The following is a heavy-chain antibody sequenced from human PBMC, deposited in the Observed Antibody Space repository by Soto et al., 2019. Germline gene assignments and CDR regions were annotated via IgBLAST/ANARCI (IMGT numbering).Heavy chain of an antibody. CDR1: GGTFSSYA. Sequence: VASVKVSCKASGGTFSSYAISWVRQAPGQGLEWMGGIIPIFGTANYAQKFQGRVTITADESTSTAYMELSSLRSGDTAVYYCARSKAYCGGDCLRGSFDYWGQRTLVTVSS. CDR3: ARSKAYCGGDCLRGSFDY. CDR2: IIPIFGTA. J-gene: IGHJ4*02. V-gene: IGHV1-69*13. D-gene: IGHD2-21*02.